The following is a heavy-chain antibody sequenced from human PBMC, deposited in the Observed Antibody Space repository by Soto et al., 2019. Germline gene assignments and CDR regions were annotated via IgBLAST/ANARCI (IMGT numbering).Heavy chain of an antibody. V-gene: IGHV1-3*01. D-gene: IGHD3-22*01. J-gene: IGHJ4*02. CDR2: INAANGNT. CDR3: ARVSFETSGYADY. Sequence: GGSVKVSCKASGYIFSTYTMHWVRQAPGQRLEWMGWINAANGNTKYSQNFQGRVTISRDTSASTAYLELSSLRSEDTAVYYCARVSFETSGYADYWGQGTLVTVSS. CDR1: GYIFSTYT.